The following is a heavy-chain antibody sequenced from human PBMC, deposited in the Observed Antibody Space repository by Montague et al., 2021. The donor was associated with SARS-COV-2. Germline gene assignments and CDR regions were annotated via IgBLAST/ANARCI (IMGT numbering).Heavy chain of an antibody. D-gene: IGHD3-10*01. CDR1: GFTFSNYW. CDR3: ARDIIAPDAFDI. CDR2: IQQDGSKK. Sequence: SLRLSCAASGFTFSNYWMSWVRQAPGKGLGWVANIQQDGSKKYYVDSVKGRFTISRDNAKKSLYLQMNSLRAEDTAVYYCARDIIAPDAFDIWGQGTMVTVSS. J-gene: IGHJ3*02. V-gene: IGHV3-7*01.